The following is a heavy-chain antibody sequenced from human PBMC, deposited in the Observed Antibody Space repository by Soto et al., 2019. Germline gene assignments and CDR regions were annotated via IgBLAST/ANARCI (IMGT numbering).Heavy chain of an antibody. J-gene: IGHJ5*02. Sequence: PSETLSLTCTVSGASISTYYWSSIRQPPGKGLEWIGYISYSGSTNYNPSLKSRVTISFDASKNEISLQVRSATAADAAVYYCARDLKEYCSDGKCDWFDPWGQGTLVTVS. V-gene: IGHV4-59*01. CDR3: ARDLKEYCSDGKCDWFDP. CDR1: GASISTYY. CDR2: ISYSGST. D-gene: IGHD2-15*01.